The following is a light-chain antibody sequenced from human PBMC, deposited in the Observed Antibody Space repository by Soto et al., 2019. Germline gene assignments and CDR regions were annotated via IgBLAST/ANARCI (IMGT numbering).Light chain of an antibody. CDR3: SSYAGSILYV. CDR2: EVS. J-gene: IGLJ1*01. Sequence: QSVLTQPPPASGSPGQSVTISCTGTSSDVGGYNYVSWYQQHPGKAPKLVIYEVSKRPSGVPDRFSGSKSGNTASLTVSGLQAEDEADYYCSSYAGSILYVFGTGTKVTV. V-gene: IGLV2-8*01. CDR1: SSDVGGYNY.